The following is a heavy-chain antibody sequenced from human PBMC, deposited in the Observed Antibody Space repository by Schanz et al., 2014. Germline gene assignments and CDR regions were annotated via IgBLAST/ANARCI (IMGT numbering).Heavy chain of an antibody. Sequence: EGQLLESGGGLIQPGGSLRLSCAASGFTFSSYAMSWVGQAPGKGLEWVSVIYSGVGAYYADSVKDRFTVSRDNSKNTVYLQMNRLRAEDTAVYYCARVHRYDPSDWGYFDYWGQGALVTVSS. J-gene: IGHJ4*02. CDR1: GFTFSSYA. D-gene: IGHD3-22*01. CDR2: IYSGVGA. V-gene: IGHV3-66*01. CDR3: ARVHRYDPSDWGYFDY.